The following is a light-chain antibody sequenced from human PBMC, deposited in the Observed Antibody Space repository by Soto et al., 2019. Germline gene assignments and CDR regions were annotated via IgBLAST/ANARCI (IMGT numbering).Light chain of an antibody. CDR3: CSYVGTYSYV. V-gene: IGLV2-11*01. J-gene: IGLJ1*01. Sequence: QSVLTQPRSVSGSRGQSITISCTGTSSDVGAYNYVSWYQQHPGKVPKLMLYDVTKRPSGVPDRFSGSKSGNTASLTISGLQAEGEADYYCCSYVGTYSYVFGTGTKVTVL. CDR1: SSDVGAYNY. CDR2: DVT.